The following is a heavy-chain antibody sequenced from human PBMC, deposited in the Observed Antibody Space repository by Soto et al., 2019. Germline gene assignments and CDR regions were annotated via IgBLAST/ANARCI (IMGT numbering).Heavy chain of an antibody. Sequence: ASVKVSCKASGYTFTNYYMHWVRQAPGQGPEWMGIISPRDGGTSNAQKFQGRLTMTADTSTSTLYMKLSSLTSEDTAVYYCARGRLFSSSSRGLGYYGMDDWGHGTTVTVSS. CDR2: ISPRDGGT. D-gene: IGHD6-6*01. V-gene: IGHV1-46*01. CDR3: ARGRLFSSSSRGLGYYGMDD. CDR1: GYTFTNYY. J-gene: IGHJ6*02.